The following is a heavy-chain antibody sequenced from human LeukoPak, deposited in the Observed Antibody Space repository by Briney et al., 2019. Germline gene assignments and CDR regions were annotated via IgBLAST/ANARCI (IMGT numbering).Heavy chain of an antibody. Sequence: ASVNVSCKASGYTFTSYGISWVRQAPGQGLEWMGWISAYNGNTNYAQKLQGRVTMTTDTSTSTAYMELRSLRSDDTAVYYCARRAPIADYFDYWGQGTLVTVSS. CDR1: GYTFTSYG. D-gene: IGHD6-13*01. J-gene: IGHJ4*02. V-gene: IGHV1-18*01. CDR3: ARRAPIADYFDY. CDR2: ISAYNGNT.